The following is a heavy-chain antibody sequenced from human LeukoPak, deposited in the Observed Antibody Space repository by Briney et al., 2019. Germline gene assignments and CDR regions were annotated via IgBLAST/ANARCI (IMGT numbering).Heavy chain of an antibody. CDR3: AKDRDYYDILTGYYKGGFDY. Sequence: GGSLRLSCAASGFTFSTYAMSWVRQAPGKGLEWVSGISGGGDSTYYADSVKGRFTISRDNSKNTLYLQMNSLRAEDTAVYYCAKDRDYYDILTGYYKGGFDYWGQGTLVTVSS. J-gene: IGHJ4*02. D-gene: IGHD3-9*01. CDR1: GFTFSTYA. CDR2: ISGGGDST. V-gene: IGHV3-23*01.